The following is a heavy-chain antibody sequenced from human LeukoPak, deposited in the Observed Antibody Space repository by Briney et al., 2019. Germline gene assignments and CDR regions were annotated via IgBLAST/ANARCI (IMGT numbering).Heavy chain of an antibody. CDR1: GFTFSSYA. D-gene: IGHD1-26*01. V-gene: IGHV3-49*04. CDR2: IRSKAYGGTA. CDR3: TKSGTAIVGTTAAYYFDY. J-gene: IGHJ4*02. Sequence: PGGSLRLSCPASGFTFSSYAMNWVRQAPGKGLEWVGFIRSKAYGGTAEYAASVKGRFTISRDDSKSIAYLQMNSLKTEDTAVYYCTKSGTAIVGTTAAYYFDYWGQGTLVTVSS.